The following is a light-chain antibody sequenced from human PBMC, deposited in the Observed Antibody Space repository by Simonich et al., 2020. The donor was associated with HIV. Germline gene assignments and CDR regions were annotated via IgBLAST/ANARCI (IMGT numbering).Light chain of an antibody. V-gene: IGKV4-1*01. J-gene: IGKJ1*01. Sequence: DIVMTQSPDSLAVSLGVRATINCKSSQSVLYSSNNKNYLAWYQQKPGQPPKLLIYWASTRESVVPDRCSGSGSGTDFTLTISSLQAEDVAVYSCQQYYITPHTFGQGTKVEIK. CDR3: QQYYITPHT. CDR1: QSVLYSSNNKNY. CDR2: WAS.